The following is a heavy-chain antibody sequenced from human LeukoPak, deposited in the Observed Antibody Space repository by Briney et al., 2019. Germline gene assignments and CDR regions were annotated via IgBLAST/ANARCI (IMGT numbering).Heavy chain of an antibody. CDR2: ISCDGSNK. V-gene: IGHV3-30*03. J-gene: IGHJ6*02. Sequence: GGSLRLSCAASGFTFSSYGMHWVRQAPGKGLEWVAVISCDGSNKYYADSVKGRFTISRDNSKNTLYLQMNSLRSEDTAVYYCATEVQYYYYGMDVWGQGTTVTVSS. CDR1: GFTFSSYG. CDR3: ATEVQYYYYGMDV.